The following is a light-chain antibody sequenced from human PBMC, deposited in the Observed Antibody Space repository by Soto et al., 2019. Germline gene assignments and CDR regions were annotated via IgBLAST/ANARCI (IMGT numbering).Light chain of an antibody. V-gene: IGLV2-14*01. CDR2: EVT. J-gene: IGLJ2*01. CDR1: STDVGGYNY. CDR3: SSYTSSSTRV. Sequence: QSALTQPASVSGSPGQSITISCTGASTDVGGYNYVSWYQQYPGKAPKLLIYEVTNRASGVSNRFSGSKSGNTASLTISGLQAEDEADYYCSSYTSSSTRVFGGGTKVTVL.